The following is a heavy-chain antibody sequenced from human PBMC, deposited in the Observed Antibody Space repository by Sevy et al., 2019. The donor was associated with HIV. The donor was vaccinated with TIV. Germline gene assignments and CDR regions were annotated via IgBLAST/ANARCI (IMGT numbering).Heavy chain of an antibody. V-gene: IGHV3-30*02. CDR1: GFTFSNYG. J-gene: IGHJ3*02. D-gene: IGHD2-8*02. CDR2: IRYDGSNE. CDR3: AKDRKVLLVVYAIPFDALDI. Sequence: GGSLRLSCAASGFTFSNYGIHWVRQAPGKGLEWVAFIRYDGSNEYYVDSVKGRFTISRDNSKSTLYLPMNSLSAEDTAVYYCAKDRKVLLVVYAIPFDALDIWGQGTMVTVSS.